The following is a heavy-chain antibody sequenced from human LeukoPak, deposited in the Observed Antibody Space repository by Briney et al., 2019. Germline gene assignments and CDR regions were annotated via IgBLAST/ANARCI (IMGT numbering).Heavy chain of an antibody. CDR2: ISGDNTDI. CDR1: GFTFSSYA. D-gene: IGHD3-22*01. J-gene: IGHJ4*02. V-gene: IGHV3-21*06. Sequence: SGGSLRLSCAASGFTFSSYAMNWVRQAPGKGLEWVSSISGDNTDIYHADSVKGRFTISRDNAKNSVFLQINNLRAEDTAIYYCARRGYHDSSGYDYWGQGILVTVSS. CDR3: ARRGYHDSSGYDY.